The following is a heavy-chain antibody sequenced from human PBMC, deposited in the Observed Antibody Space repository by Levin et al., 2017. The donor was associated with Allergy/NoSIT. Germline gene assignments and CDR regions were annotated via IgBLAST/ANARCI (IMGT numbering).Heavy chain of an antibody. CDR2: IIPIFGTA. CDR1: GGTFSSYA. CDR3: ARGEGEYDAFDI. Sequence: KISCKASGGTFSSYAISWVRQAPGQGLEWMGGIIPIFGTANYAQKFQGRVTITADKSTSTAYMELSSLRSEDTAVYYCARGEGEYDAFDIWGQGTMVTVSS. J-gene: IGHJ3*02. V-gene: IGHV1-69*06. D-gene: IGHD3-16*01.